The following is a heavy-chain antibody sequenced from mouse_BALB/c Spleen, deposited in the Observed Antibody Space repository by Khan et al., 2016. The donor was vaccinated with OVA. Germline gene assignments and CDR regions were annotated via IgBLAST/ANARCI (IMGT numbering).Heavy chain of an antibody. Sequence: QVQLKESGPGLVAPSQNLSITCTVSGFSLSDYGVSWIRQPPGKGLEWLGVIWGGGSTYYNSVLNSRLSIRKDNSKSQVFLKMISLQRDDTAMFYCAKGVWSYYYTLDYWGQGISVTVSS. J-gene: IGHJ4*01. CDR2: IWGGGST. CDR3: AKGVWSYYYTLDY. CDR1: GFSLSDYG. V-gene: IGHV2-6-5*01.